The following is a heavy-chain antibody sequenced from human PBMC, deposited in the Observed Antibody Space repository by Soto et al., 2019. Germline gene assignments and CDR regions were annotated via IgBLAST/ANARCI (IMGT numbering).Heavy chain of an antibody. CDR2: IYYSGST. CDR1: GGSISXYF. CDR3: ARVNAGVGATREVDY. D-gene: IGHD1-26*01. V-gene: IGHV4-59*01. Sequence: QVQLQESGPGLVKPSETLSLTCTVSGGSISXYFXXXXRQPPGKGLEWIGYIYYSGSTNYNPSLKSRVTISVDTSXXQFSLXLXSVXAADXALXFCARVNAGVGATREVDYWGQGTLVTVSS. J-gene: IGHJ4*02.